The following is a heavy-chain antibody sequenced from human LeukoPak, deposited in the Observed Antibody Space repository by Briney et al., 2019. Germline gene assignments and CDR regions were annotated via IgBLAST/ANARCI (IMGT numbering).Heavy chain of an antibody. CDR1: GYTFTGYY. V-gene: IGHV1-2*02. Sequence: ASVKVSCKASGYTFTGYYMHWVRQAPGQGLEWMGWINPNSGGTNYAQKFQGRVTMTRDTSISTAYMELSRLRSDDTAVYYCARDEGREYDILTGYYPSHFDYWGQGTLVTVSS. CDR2: INPNSGGT. J-gene: IGHJ4*02. D-gene: IGHD3-9*01. CDR3: ARDEGREYDILTGYYPSHFDY.